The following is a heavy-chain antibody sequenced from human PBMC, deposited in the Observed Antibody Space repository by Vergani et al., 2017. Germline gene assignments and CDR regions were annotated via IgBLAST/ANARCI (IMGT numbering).Heavy chain of an antibody. Sequence: QLQLQESGPGLVKPSETLSLTCTVSGGSISSSSYYWGWIRQPPGKGLEWIGSIYYSGSTYYNPSLKSRVTISVDTYKNQFSLKLSSVTAADTAVYYCARHAPQEEREFWSGYYPLGYYYGMDVWGQGTTVTVSS. CDR3: ARHAPQEEREFWSGYYPLGYYYGMDV. J-gene: IGHJ6*02. CDR2: IYYSGST. D-gene: IGHD3-3*01. CDR1: GGSISSSSYY. V-gene: IGHV4-39*01.